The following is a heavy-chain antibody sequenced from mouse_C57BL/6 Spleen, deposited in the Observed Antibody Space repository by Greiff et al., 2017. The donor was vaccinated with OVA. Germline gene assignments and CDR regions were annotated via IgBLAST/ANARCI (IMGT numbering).Heavy chain of an antibody. Sequence: QVQLQQPGAELVKPGASVKMSCKASGYTFTSYWITWVKQRPGQGLEWIGDIYPGSGSTNYNEKFKSKATLTVDTSSSTAYMQLSSLTSEDSAVYYCARWTAQATGAMDYSGQGTSVTVSS. CDR1: GYTFTSYW. CDR2: IYPGSGST. CDR3: ARWTAQATGAMDY. D-gene: IGHD3-2*02. V-gene: IGHV1-55*01. J-gene: IGHJ4*01.